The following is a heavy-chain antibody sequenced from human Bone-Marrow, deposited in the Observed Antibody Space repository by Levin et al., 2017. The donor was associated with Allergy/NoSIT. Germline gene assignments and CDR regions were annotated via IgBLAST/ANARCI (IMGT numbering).Heavy chain of an antibody. Sequence: GASVKVSCAASGLSFSNYDMHWVRQAPGKGLEWVSSISGGSSRIYYADSVKGRFTISRDNAKNSLYLQMNSLRVEDTAVYYCASWAMFYYDGSDFDYFYYGMDVWGQGTTVTVSS. CDR2: ISGGSSRI. D-gene: IGHD3-16*01. CDR1: GLSFSNYD. J-gene: IGHJ6*02. CDR3: ASWAMFYYDGSDFDYFYYGMDV. V-gene: IGHV3-21*06.